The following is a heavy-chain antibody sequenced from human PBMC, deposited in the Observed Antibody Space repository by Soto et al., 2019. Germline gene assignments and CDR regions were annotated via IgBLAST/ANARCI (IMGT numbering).Heavy chain of an antibody. D-gene: IGHD3-22*01. V-gene: IGHV3-11*01. Sequence: PGGSLRLSCAASGFTFSDYYMSWIRQAPGKGLEWVSYISSSDSIIYYADSVKGRFTISRDNAKNSLYLQMNSLRAEDTAVYYCARDIGYYDSSGYFDYWGQGTLVTVSS. CDR3: ARDIGYYDSSGYFDY. CDR1: GFTFSDYY. CDR2: ISSSDSII. J-gene: IGHJ4*02.